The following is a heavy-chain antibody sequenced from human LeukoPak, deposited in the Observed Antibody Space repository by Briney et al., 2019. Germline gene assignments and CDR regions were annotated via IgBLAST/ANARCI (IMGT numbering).Heavy chain of an antibody. CDR2: IIPIFGIA. D-gene: IGHD6-13*01. Sequence: GASVKVSCKASGGTFSSYAISWVRQAPGQGLEWMGGIIPIFGIANYAQKFQGRVTITADESTSTAYMELSSLRSEDTAVYYCARDAGYSSPYYYYYGMDVWGQGTTVTVSS. J-gene: IGHJ6*02. V-gene: IGHV1-69*13. CDR3: ARDAGYSSPYYYYYGMDV. CDR1: GGTFSSYA.